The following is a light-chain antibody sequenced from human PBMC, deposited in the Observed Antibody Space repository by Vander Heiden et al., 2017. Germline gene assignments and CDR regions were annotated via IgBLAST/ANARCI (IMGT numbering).Light chain of an antibody. Sequence: SYELTQPPPVSVSPGQTASITCSGDKLGDKYACWYQQKPGQSPVLVIYQDSKRPSGIPERFSGSNSGNTATLTIGGTQAMDEADYYCQAWDSSTGVFGTGTKVTVL. CDR3: QAWDSSTGV. J-gene: IGLJ1*01. CDR1: KLGDKY. CDR2: QDS. V-gene: IGLV3-1*01.